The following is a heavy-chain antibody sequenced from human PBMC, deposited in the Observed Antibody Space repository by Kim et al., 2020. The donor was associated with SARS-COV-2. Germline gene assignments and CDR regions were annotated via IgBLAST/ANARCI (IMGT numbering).Heavy chain of an antibody. CDR2: GGT. D-gene: IGHD5-12*01. Sequence: GGTHYNPSLKSRVTISGDTSKNQFFLQLTSVTAADTAMYYCARDNSGIDYWGQGTLVTVSS. J-gene: IGHJ4*02. CDR3: ARDNSGIDY. V-gene: IGHV4-39*02.